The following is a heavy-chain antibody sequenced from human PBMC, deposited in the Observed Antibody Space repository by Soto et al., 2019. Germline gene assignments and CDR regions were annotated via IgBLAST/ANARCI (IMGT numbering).Heavy chain of an antibody. CDR3: AKGSIDYGGNSYYYGMEV. D-gene: IGHD4-17*01. V-gene: IGHV3-30*18. CDR1: GFTFSSYG. Sequence: QVQLVESGGGVVQPGRSLRLSCAASGFTFSSYGMHWVRQAPGKGLEWVAVISYDGSNKYYADSVKGRFTISRDNSKNTLYMQMNSLRAEDTAVYYCAKGSIDYGGNSYYYGMEVWGQGTTVTVSS. CDR2: ISYDGSNK. J-gene: IGHJ6*02.